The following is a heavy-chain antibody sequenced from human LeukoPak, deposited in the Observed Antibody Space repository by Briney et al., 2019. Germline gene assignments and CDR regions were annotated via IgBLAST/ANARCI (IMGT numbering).Heavy chain of an antibody. J-gene: IGHJ4*02. CDR1: GGTFSSYA. CDR2: IIPIFGTA. D-gene: IGHD2-15*01. CDR3: ARDEGGGPFDY. Sequence: ASVKVSCKASGGTFSSYAISWVRQAPGQGLEWMGRIIPIFGTANYAQKFQGRVTITTDESTSTAYMELSSLRSEDAAVYYCARDEGGGPFDYWGQGTLVTVSS. V-gene: IGHV1-69*05.